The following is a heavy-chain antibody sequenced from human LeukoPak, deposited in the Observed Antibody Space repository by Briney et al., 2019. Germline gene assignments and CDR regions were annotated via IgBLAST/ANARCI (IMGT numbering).Heavy chain of an antibody. D-gene: IGHD3-3*02. CDR3: ARGGLADNWFDP. Sequence: GASVRVSCKTSGYTFTDYDITWVRQAPGQGLEWMGIINPSGGSTSYAQKFQGRVTMTRDMSTSTVYMELSSLRSEDTAVYYCARGGLADNWFDPWGQGTLVTVSS. V-gene: IGHV1-46*01. CDR1: GYTFTDYD. J-gene: IGHJ5*02. CDR2: INPSGGST.